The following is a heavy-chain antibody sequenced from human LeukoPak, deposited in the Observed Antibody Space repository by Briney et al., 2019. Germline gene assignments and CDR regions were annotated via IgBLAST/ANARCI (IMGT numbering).Heavy chain of an antibody. CDR1: GYTFTSYD. Sequence: ASVKVSCKASGYTFTSYDINWVRQATGQGLEWMGWMNPNSGNTGYAQKFQGRVTITRNTSISTAYMELSSLRSEDTAVYYCARRSGYYYDSSGYRDAFDIWGQGTMVTVSS. CDR2: MNPNSGNT. V-gene: IGHV1-8*03. D-gene: IGHD3-22*01. J-gene: IGHJ3*02. CDR3: ARRSGYYYDSSGYRDAFDI.